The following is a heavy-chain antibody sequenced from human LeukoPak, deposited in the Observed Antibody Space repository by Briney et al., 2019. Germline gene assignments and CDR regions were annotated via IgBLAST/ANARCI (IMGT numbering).Heavy chain of an antibody. D-gene: IGHD1-1*01. CDR2: ISAYNGNT. CDR1: GYTFTSYG. J-gene: IGHJ5*02. CDR3: ARRQLEPHWFDP. Sequence: ASVKVSCKASGYTFTSYGISWVRQAPGQGLEWMGWISAYNGNTNYAQKLQGRVTMTTDTSTSIAYMELRSLRSDDTAVYYCARRQLEPHWFDPWGQGTLVTVSS. V-gene: IGHV1-18*01.